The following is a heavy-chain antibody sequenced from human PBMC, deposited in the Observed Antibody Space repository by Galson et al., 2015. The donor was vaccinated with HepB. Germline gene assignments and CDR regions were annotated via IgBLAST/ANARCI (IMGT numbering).Heavy chain of an antibody. V-gene: IGHV3-48*04. CDR3: ARDLTGYSSTWRRYWFFDL. CDR1: GFTFSSYS. CDR2: ISSSSTTI. Sequence: SCAASGFTFSSYSVNWVRQAPGKGLEWVSFISSSSTTIYYADSVKGRFTISRDDAKNSLYLQMNSLRAEDTAVYYCARDLTGYSSTWRRYWFFDLWGRGTLVTVSS. J-gene: IGHJ2*01. D-gene: IGHD6-13*01.